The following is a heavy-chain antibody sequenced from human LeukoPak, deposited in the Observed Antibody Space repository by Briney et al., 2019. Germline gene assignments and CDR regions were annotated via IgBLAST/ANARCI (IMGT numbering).Heavy chain of an antibody. CDR2: ISGSGGST. J-gene: IGHJ4*02. Sequence: GGSLRLSCAASGFTFSSYVMSWVRQAAGKGLEWVSAISGSGGSTYYADSVKGRFTISRDNSKNTLYLQMDSLRAEDTAVYYCANGPKAIQLTYWGQGTLVTVSS. CDR1: GFTFSSYV. D-gene: IGHD5-18*01. CDR3: ANGPKAIQLTY. V-gene: IGHV3-23*01.